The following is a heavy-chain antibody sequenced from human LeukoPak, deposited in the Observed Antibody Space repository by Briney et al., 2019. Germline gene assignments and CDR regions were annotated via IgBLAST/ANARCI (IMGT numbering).Heavy chain of an antibody. V-gene: IGHV1-69*05. Sequence: GASVKVSCKASGGTFSNSAISWVRQAPGQGLEWMGGIIPIFGTANYAQKFQGRVTITRNTSISTAYMELSSLRSEDTAVYYCARRRYSGYDLFDYWGQGTLVTVSS. CDR1: GGTFSNSA. D-gene: IGHD5-12*01. CDR2: IIPIFGTA. CDR3: ARRRYSGYDLFDY. J-gene: IGHJ4*02.